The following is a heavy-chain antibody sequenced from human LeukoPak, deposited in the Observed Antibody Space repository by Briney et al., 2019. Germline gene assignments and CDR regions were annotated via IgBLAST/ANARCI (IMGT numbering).Heavy chain of an antibody. Sequence: PSQTLSLTCTVSAGSISSGGYYWSWIRQHPGKGLEWIGYIHGSGSTYYNPSLKSRATISVDTSKNQFSLKLSSVTAVDTAVYYCARDRSGYGVFDYWGQGTLVTVSS. D-gene: IGHD5-12*01. CDR2: IHGSGST. V-gene: IGHV4-31*03. CDR1: AGSISSGGYY. CDR3: ARDRSGYGVFDY. J-gene: IGHJ4*02.